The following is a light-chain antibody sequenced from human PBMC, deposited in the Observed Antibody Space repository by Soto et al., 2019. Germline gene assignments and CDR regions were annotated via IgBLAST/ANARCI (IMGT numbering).Light chain of an antibody. CDR3: QQYGSSLT. J-gene: IGKJ1*01. V-gene: IGKV3-20*01. CDR1: KSVSNY. CDR2: GAS. Sequence: EIVMTQSPDTLSVSPGERATLACRASKSVSNYVAWYQQKSGQPPRLLIYGASSRASGIPDRFSGSGSGTDFTLTISRVEPEDFALYYCQQYGSSLTFGLGTKVDIK.